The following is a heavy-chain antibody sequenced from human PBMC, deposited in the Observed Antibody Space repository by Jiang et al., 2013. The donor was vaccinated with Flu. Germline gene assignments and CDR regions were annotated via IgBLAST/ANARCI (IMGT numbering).Heavy chain of an antibody. CDR1: GGSTSSYY. V-gene: IGHV4-59*01. CDR3: ARGEINVADFDY. CDR2: FYNSGNI. Sequence: KPSETLSLTCTVSGGSTSSYYRSWIRQPPGKGLEWIGYFYNSGNINYNPSLKSRVTISVDTSKNQFSLKLSSVTAADTAVYYCARGEINVADFDYWGQGTLVTVSS. D-gene: IGHD2-21*01. J-gene: IGHJ4*02.